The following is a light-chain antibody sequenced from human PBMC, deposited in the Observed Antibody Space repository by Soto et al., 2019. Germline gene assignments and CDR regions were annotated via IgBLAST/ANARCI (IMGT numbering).Light chain of an antibody. CDR3: NSYRSTSARYV. Sequence: QSVLTQPASVTGSPGQSITISSTGTNIDVGGYNYVSWYQQHPGKAPRLIISDVTNRPSGVSNRFSGSKSGNTASLTISGLQAEDEADYYCNSYRSTSARYVFGTGTKVTVL. J-gene: IGLJ1*01. V-gene: IGLV2-14*01. CDR1: NIDVGGYNY. CDR2: DVT.